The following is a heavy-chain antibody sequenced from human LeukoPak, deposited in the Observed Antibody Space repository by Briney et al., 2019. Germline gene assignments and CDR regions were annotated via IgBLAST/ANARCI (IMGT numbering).Heavy chain of an antibody. D-gene: IGHD6-13*01. V-gene: IGHV3-21*01. CDR3: ARDRSSSSWYPGTLDY. Sequence: PGGSLRLSCAASGFTFSSYSMNWVRQAPGKGLEWVSSISSSSSYIYYADSVKGRFTISRDNAKNSLYLQMNSLRAEDTAVYYCARDRSSSSWYPGTLDYWGQGTLVTVSS. CDR1: GFTFSSYS. CDR2: ISSSSSYI. J-gene: IGHJ4*02.